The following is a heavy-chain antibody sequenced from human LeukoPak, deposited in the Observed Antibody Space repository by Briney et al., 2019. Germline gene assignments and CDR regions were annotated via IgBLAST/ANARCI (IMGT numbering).Heavy chain of an antibody. D-gene: IGHD3-10*01. CDR3: ARDGGEGLDY. V-gene: IGHV3-21*01. CDR2: ISSSSSYI. CDR1: GFTFSSYA. J-gene: IGHJ4*02. Sequence: GGSLRLSCAASGFTFSSYAMSWVRQAPGKGLEWVSSISSSSSYIYYADSVKGRFTISRDNAKNSLYLQMNSLRAEDTAVYYCARDGGEGLDYWGQGTLVTVSS.